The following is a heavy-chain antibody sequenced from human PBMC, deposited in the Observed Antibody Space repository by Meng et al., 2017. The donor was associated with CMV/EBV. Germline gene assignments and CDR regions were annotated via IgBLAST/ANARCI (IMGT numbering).Heavy chain of an antibody. Sequence: SSYYWGWIRQHPGKGLEWIGSIYYSGSTYYNPSLKSRVTISVDTSKNQFSLKLSSVTAADTAVYYCARDLGGYCSSTSCRPNWFDPWGQGTLVTVSS. D-gene: IGHD2-2*01. J-gene: IGHJ5*02. CDR1: SSYY. CDR2: IYYSGST. CDR3: ARDLGGYCSSTSCRPNWFDP. V-gene: IGHV4-39*07.